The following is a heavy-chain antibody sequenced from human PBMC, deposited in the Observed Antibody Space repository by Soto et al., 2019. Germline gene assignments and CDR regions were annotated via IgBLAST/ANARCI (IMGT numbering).Heavy chain of an antibody. CDR3: AKAAGPLVTNDWYLDV. V-gene: IGHV3-23*01. CDR1: GYKFSNYA. Sequence: EVQLLESGGGLVQPGGSLRLSCAASGYKFSNYAMTWVRQAPGKGLEWVSCISNGGDYIYYADAVKGRVTISRDRSTSTLFLKMNGLTADDTAVYYCAKAAGPLVTNDWYLDVWGCGTLVNV. CDR2: ISNGGDYI. D-gene: IGHD2-21*02. J-gene: IGHJ2*01.